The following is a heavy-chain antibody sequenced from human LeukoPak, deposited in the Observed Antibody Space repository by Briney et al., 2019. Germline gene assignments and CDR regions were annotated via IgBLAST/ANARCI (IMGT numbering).Heavy chain of an antibody. CDR3: AIIQY. J-gene: IGHJ4*02. V-gene: IGHV3-7*01. CDR1: GFKFSDFS. D-gene: IGHD2-21*01. CDR2: INQDGSES. Sequence: QSGGSLRLSCAASGFKFSDFSVSWVRQAPGKGLEWVAIINQDGSESYYVDSVRGRFTISRDNVDNSLFLQMDSLRVDDTARYYCAIIQYWGQGTQVTVSS.